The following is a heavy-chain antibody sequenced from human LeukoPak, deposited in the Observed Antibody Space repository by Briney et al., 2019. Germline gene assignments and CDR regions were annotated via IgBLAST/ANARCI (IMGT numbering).Heavy chain of an antibody. J-gene: IGHJ4*02. D-gene: IGHD6-6*01. V-gene: IGHV3-7*01. CDR1: GFTFSNYW. Sequence: TGGSLRLSCAASGFTFSNYWMTWVRQAPGRGLEWVANIKQDGSTKYYVDSLKGRLTISRDNAKNSLYLQMDSLRVEDTAIYYCARIGYSSSSLDFWGQGTLVTVSS. CDR2: IKQDGSTK. CDR3: ARIGYSSSSLDF.